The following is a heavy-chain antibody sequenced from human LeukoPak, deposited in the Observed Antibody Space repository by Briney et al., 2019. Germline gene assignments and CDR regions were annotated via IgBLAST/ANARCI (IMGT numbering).Heavy chain of an antibody. CDR3: AREYDVGAGDY. CDR1: GGSIRSDGYY. D-gene: IGHD1-26*01. V-gene: IGHV4-30-2*01. CDR2: IYHSGST. J-gene: IGHJ4*02. Sequence: TSETLSLTCTVSGGSIRSDGYYWSWIRQPPGKGLEWIGHIYHSGSTYYNPSLKSRVTISADRSKNQFPLKLSSVTAADTAVYYCAREYDVGAGDYWGQGTLVIVSS.